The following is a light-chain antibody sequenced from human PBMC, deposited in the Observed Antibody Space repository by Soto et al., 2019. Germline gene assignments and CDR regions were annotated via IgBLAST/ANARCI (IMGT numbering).Light chain of an antibody. Sequence: QSALTQPRSVSGSPGQSVTISCTGTSSDVGAYNYVSWYQQHPGKAPKMMIYDVTRRPSGVPDRFSGSKSGNTASLTISGLRAEDEADSYCCSYAGRYTLILGGGTKLTVL. CDR2: DVT. V-gene: IGLV2-11*01. CDR1: SSDVGAYNY. CDR3: CSYAGRYTLI. J-gene: IGLJ2*01.